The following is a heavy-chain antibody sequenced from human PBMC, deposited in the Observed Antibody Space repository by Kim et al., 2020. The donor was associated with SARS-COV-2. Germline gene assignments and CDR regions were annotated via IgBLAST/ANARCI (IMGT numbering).Heavy chain of an antibody. CDR1: GFSFSNHY. CDR2: ISNSGSSK. CDR3: AKDLRGYGCSVDFYV. D-gene: IGHD2-15*01. V-gene: IGHV3-11*05. J-gene: IGHJ6*02. Sequence: GGSLRLSCAASGFSFSNHYMSWIRQAPGKGLEWVSYISNSGSSKTYADSEKGRFTISRDNAKNSSYLQMNRPRAEDTAMYYCAKDLRGYGCSVDFYVWG.